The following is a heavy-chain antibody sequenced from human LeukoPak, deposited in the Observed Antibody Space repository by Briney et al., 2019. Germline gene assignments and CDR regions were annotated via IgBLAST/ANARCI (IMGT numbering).Heavy chain of an antibody. Sequence: AGGSLRLPCAASGFTFSSYGMHWVRQTPGKGLEWVAVIWHDGSNKYCADSVKGRFTISRDNSKNMLYLEMNSLRAEDTAVYYCARDGTGTTHTPLFDYWGQGTLVTVTS. CDR3: ARDGTGTTHTPLFDY. V-gene: IGHV3-33*01. CDR2: IWHDGSNK. D-gene: IGHD1-7*01. CDR1: GFTFSSYG. J-gene: IGHJ4*02.